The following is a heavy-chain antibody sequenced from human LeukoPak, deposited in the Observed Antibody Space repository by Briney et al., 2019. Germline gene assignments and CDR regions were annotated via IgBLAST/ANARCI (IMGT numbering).Heavy chain of an antibody. D-gene: IGHD4-23*01. CDR2: ISASGGTT. V-gene: IGHV3-23*01. Sequence: PGGSLRLSCAASGFTFINYGMTWVRQAPGKGLEWVAGISASGGTTYYADSVKGRFTSSRDNSKNTLYLQMNSLRAEDTAVYYCVLLHDNYYGGRWFDPWGQGTLVTVSS. CDR3: VLLHDNYYGGRWFDP. CDR1: GFTFINYG. J-gene: IGHJ5*02.